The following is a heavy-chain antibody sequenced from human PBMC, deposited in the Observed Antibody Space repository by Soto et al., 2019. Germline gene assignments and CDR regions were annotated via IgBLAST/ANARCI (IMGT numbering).Heavy chain of an antibody. CDR2: IDSKYGET. CDR1: GYTFTAYW. Sequence: QVQLVQSGAEVKEPGASVKVSCKASGYTFTAYWIPWVRQAPGQGPAWVARIDSKYGETKYTRGLEGRFTVTSQASTSTVYMEISSLTSDDTAFYYCVRDRPHAWFDPWGQGTLVTVSS. CDR3: VRDRPHAWFDP. J-gene: IGHJ5*02. V-gene: IGHV1-46*04.